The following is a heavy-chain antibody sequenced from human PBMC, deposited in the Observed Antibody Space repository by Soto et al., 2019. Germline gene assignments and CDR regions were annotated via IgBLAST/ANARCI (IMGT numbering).Heavy chain of an antibody. V-gene: IGHV4-59*01. Sequence: SETLSLTCTVSGGSLSSYYWTWIRQPPGKGLEWIGYIYYSGSTNYNPSLNSRVTISVDTSKNHFSLKLSSVTAADTAVYYCARSTYYYDISGYYYNWLDPWGQGTLVTVSS. CDR2: IYYSGST. J-gene: IGHJ5*02. CDR1: GGSLSSYY. CDR3: ARSTYYYDISGYYYNWLDP. D-gene: IGHD3-22*01.